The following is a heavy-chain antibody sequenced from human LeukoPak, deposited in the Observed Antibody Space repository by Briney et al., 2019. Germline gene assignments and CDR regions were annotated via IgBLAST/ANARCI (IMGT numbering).Heavy chain of an antibody. V-gene: IGHV3-21*01. CDR3: AKYRTTVTEFDY. CDR2: ISSSSSYI. J-gene: IGHJ4*02. CDR1: GFTFSSYS. Sequence: GGSLRLSCAASGFTFSSYSMNWVRQAPGKGLEWVSSISSSSSYIYYADSVKGRFTISRDNAKNSLYLQMNSLRAEDTAVYYCAKYRTTVTEFDYWGQGTLVTVSS. D-gene: IGHD4-17*01.